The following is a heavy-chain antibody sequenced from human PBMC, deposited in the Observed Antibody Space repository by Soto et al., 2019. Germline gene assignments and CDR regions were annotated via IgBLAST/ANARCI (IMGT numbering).Heavy chain of an antibody. J-gene: IGHJ4*02. Sequence: SETLSLTCAVSGGSISSSNWWSWVRQPPGKGLEWIGEISHSGTTNYNPSLKSRVTISVDTSKNQFSLKLGSVTAADTAVYYCARGLRFLLQAYWGQGTLVTVSS. CDR3: ARGLRFLLQAY. D-gene: IGHD3-3*01. CDR2: ISHSGTT. V-gene: IGHV4-4*02. CDR1: GGSISSSNW.